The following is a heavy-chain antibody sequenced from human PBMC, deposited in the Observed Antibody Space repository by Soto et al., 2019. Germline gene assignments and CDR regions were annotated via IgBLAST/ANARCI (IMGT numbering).Heavy chain of an antibody. J-gene: IGHJ4*02. Sequence: QVQLVQSGAEVKKPGASVKVSCKASGYTFTSYDINWVRQATGQGLEWMGWMNPNSGNTAYAQKLQGRVTMTRNTSISTAYMELSSLRSEGTAVYYFAREKSSGYYYDYWGQGTLVTVSS. CDR1: GYTFTSYD. D-gene: IGHD3-22*01. V-gene: IGHV1-8*01. CDR3: AREKSSGYYYDY. CDR2: MNPNSGNT.